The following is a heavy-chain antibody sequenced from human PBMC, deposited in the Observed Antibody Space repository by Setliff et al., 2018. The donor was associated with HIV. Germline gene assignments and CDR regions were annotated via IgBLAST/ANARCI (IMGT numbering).Heavy chain of an antibody. CDR2: IWFDGTNK. CDR1: GFTFSSYG. Sequence: GGSLRLSCAASGFTFSSYGMHWVRQAPGKGLESVAVIWFDGTNKKYGDSVKGRFTISRDNSKNTLYLQMNTLRAEDTAVYYCARSKTFYDFWGGYYTHGAFKIWGLGTMVTVSS. V-gene: IGHV3-33*01. J-gene: IGHJ3*02. CDR3: ARSKTFYDFWGGYYTHGAFKI. D-gene: IGHD3-3*01.